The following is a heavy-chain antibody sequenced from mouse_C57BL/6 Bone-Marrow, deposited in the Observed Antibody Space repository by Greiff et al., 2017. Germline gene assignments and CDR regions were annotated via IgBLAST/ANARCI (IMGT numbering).Heavy chain of an antibody. CDR2: FHPYNDDT. D-gene: IGHD5-1*01. CDR1: GYTFTTYP. J-gene: IGHJ2*01. CDR3: ARSSTFFYYFDY. V-gene: IGHV1-47*01. Sequence: QVQLKQPGAELVKPGASVKMSCKASGYTFTTYPIEWMKQNHGKSLEWIGNFHPYNDDTKYNEKFKGKATLTVEKSSNTVYLELSRLTSDDSSVYYCARSSTFFYYFDYWGQGTTLTVSS.